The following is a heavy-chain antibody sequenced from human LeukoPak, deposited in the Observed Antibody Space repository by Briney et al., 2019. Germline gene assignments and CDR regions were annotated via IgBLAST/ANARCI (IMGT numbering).Heavy chain of an antibody. CDR2: IYHSGST. D-gene: IGHD3-22*01. CDR1: GGSISSSNW. Sequence: SETLSLTCAVSGGSISSSNWWSWVRQPPGKGLEWIGEIYHSGSTNYNPSLKSRVTISVDKSKNQFSLKLSSVTAADTAVYYCAREVDYYYDSSGYPNSYYMDVWGKGTTVTVSS. CDR3: AREVDYYYDSSGYPNSYYMDV. V-gene: IGHV4-4*02. J-gene: IGHJ6*03.